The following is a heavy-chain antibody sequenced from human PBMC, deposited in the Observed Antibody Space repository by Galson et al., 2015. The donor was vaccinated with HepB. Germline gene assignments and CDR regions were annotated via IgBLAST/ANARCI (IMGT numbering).Heavy chain of an antibody. J-gene: IGHJ4*02. D-gene: IGHD6-25*01. Sequence: SLRLSCAASGFTFSSYSINWVRQAPGKGLEWVPYIKSTSGTTYYADSVKGRFTVSRDNAKNSLYLLMNSLRDEDTAVYYCARDPGYHVWGQGTLVTVSS. V-gene: IGHV3-48*02. CDR2: IKSTSGTT. CDR1: GFTFSSYS. CDR3: ARDPGYHV.